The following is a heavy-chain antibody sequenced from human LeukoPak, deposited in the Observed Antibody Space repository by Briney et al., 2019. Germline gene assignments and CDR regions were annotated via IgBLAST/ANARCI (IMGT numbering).Heavy chain of an antibody. Sequence: GGSLRHSFGISGFSVRYQHVSTVRQAPGKGLEWVSVIYSGGSTYYADSVKGRFTISRDNSKNQRLLEMNSLRTEDTGLYYCARGEAHYSSGWYGARFFYYYIRVWEKGTTVTVSS. CDR3: ARGEAHYSSGWYGARFFYYYIRV. CDR2: IYSGGST. J-gene: IGHJ6*03. CDR1: GFSVRYQH. D-gene: IGHD6-19*01. V-gene: IGHV3-53*01.